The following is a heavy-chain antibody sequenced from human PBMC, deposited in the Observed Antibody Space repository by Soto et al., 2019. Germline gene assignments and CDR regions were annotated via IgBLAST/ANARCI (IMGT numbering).Heavy chain of an antibody. CDR1: GYTFTDST. V-gene: IGHV1-2*02. D-gene: IGHD3-3*01. J-gene: IGHJ3*01. CDR3: ARSRASGYYKNSFAV. Sequence: ASVKVSCKASGYTFTDSTLHWVRQVPGPGLEYMGWINPKSGLTNCVRKFQGRATMTTDTSISSAFMELTMLRSDDTAVYYCARSRASGYYKNSFAVWGQGTMVTVSS. CDR2: INPKSGLT.